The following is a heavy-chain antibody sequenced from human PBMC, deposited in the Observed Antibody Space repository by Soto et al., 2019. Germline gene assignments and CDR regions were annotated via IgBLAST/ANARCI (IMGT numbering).Heavy chain of an antibody. Sequence: QVQLVQSGAEVKKPGSSVKVSCKASGGTFSSYAISWVRQAPGQGLEWMGGIIPIFGTANYAQKFQGSVTITADESTSTAYMELSSLRSEDTAVYYCATQGVGVVVPAAIPDLGWYYGMDVWGQGTTVTVSS. V-gene: IGHV1-69*01. D-gene: IGHD2-2*02. CDR3: ATQGVGVVVPAAIPDLGWYYGMDV. J-gene: IGHJ6*02. CDR2: IIPIFGTA. CDR1: GGTFSSYA.